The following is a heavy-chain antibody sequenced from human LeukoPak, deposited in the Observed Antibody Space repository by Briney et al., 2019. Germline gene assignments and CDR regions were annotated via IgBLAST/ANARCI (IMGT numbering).Heavy chain of an antibody. CDR1: GYTFTSYG. CDR3: ARVPAHYDFWSGCYFDY. Sequence: ASVKVSCKASGYTFTSYGISWVRQAPGQGLEWMGWISAYNGNTNYAQKLQGRVTMTTDTSTSTAYMELRSLRSDDTAVYYCARVPAHYDFWSGCYFDYWGQGTLVTVSS. V-gene: IGHV1-18*01. J-gene: IGHJ4*02. D-gene: IGHD3-3*01. CDR2: ISAYNGNT.